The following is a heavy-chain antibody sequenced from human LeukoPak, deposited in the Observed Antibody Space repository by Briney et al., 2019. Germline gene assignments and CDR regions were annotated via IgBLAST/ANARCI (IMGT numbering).Heavy chain of an antibody. CDR1: GFTFSSYG. D-gene: IGHD6-13*01. V-gene: IGHV3-30*02. CDR2: IRYDGSNK. Sequence: GGSLRLSCAASGFTFSSYGMHWVRQAPGKGLEWVAFIRYDGSNKYYADSVKGRFTISRDNSKNTLYLQMNSLRAEDTAVYYCAKARGRSWIIAAAGPADYWGQGTLVTVSS. J-gene: IGHJ4*02. CDR3: AKARGRSWIIAAAGPADY.